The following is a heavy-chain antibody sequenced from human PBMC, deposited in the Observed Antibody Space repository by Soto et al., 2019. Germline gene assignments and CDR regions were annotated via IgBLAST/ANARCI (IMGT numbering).Heavy chain of an antibody. CDR2: IWYDGSNK. CDR1: GFTFSSYG. J-gene: IGHJ6*02. CDR3: ARDDIVVVPARSLYGMDV. V-gene: IGHV3-33*01. Sequence: GGSLRLSCAASGFTFSSYGMHWVRQAPGKGLEWVAVIWYDGSNKYYADSVKGRFTISRDNSKNTLYLQMNSLRAEDTAVYYCARDDIVVVPARSLYGMDVCGQGTTVTVSS. D-gene: IGHD2-2*01.